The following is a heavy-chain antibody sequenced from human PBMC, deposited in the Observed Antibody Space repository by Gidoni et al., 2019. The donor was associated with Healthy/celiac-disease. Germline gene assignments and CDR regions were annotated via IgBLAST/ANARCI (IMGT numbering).Heavy chain of an antibody. J-gene: IGHJ1*01. D-gene: IGHD6-6*01. Sequence: QVQLVESGGGVVQPGRSLRLSCAASGFTFSRYGMHWVRQAPGKGLEWVAVISYDGSNKYYADAVKGRFTISRDNSKNTLYLQMNSLRAEDTAVYYCAKDRPMSIAKYFQHWGQGTLVTVSS. V-gene: IGHV3-30*18. CDR2: ISYDGSNK. CDR3: AKDRPMSIAKYFQH. CDR1: GFTFSRYG.